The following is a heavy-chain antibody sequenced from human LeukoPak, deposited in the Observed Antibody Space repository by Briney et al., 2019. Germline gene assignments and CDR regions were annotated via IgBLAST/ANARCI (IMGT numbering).Heavy chain of an antibody. CDR1: GYTFTGYY. J-gene: IGHJ5*02. CDR3: ARVTGTTGA. CDR2: INPNSGGT. Sequence: GASVKVSCKASGYTFTGYYIHWVRQAPGQGLEWMGWINPNSGGTNYAQRLQGRVTMTRDTSISTAYMELSRLTSDDTAVFYCARVTGTTGAWCQGTLVTVSS. V-gene: IGHV1-2*02. D-gene: IGHD1-1*01.